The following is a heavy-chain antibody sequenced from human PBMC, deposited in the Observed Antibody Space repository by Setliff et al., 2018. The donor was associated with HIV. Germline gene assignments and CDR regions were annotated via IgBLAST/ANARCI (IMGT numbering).Heavy chain of an antibody. J-gene: IGHJ3*02. V-gene: IGHV1-2*02. CDR3: ARAVDDSLDM. D-gene: IGHD3-16*01. CDR1: GYTFTGYY. CDR2: INLNTGNT. Sequence: ASVKVSCKASGYTFTGYYMHWVRQAPGQGLEWMGCINLNTGNTNYAQKFQGRVIVTRDTSINTAYMELERLRPDDTGVYFCARAVDDSLDMWGQGTMVTVSS.